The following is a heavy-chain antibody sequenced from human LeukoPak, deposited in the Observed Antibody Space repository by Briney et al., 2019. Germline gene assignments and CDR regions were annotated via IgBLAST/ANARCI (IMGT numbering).Heavy chain of an antibody. V-gene: IGHV3-48*03. Sequence: PSGESLRLSCAASGFTFSTYEMNWVRLAPGKGLEWVSYISSSGSTIYYADSVKGRFTISRDNAKNSLYLQMNSLRAEDTAVYYCARVYRSSSGPTLDYWGQGTLVTVSS. CDR2: ISSSGSTI. CDR3: ARVYRSSSGPTLDY. D-gene: IGHD6-6*01. CDR1: GFTFSTYE. J-gene: IGHJ4*02.